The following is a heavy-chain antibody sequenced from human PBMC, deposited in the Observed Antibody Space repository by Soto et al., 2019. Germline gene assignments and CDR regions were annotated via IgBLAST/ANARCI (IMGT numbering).Heavy chain of an antibody. D-gene: IGHD6-19*01. V-gene: IGHV1-58*02. CDR1: VGDFTSSA. J-gene: IGHJ4*02. CDR2: IVVGSGNT. Sequence: SLKVSFTSSVGDFTSSAMQWVRQARGQRLEWIGWIVVGSGNTNYAQKFQERVTITRDMSTSTAYMELSSLRSEDTAVYYCAAALVEGTDYWGQGTLVTVSS. CDR3: AAALVEGTDY.